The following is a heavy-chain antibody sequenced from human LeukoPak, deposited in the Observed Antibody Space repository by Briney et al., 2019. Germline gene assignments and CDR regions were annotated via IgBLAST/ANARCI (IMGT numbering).Heavy chain of an antibody. V-gene: IGHV3-23*01. J-gene: IGHJ4*02. CDR1: GFTFSRTA. Sequence: GGSLRLSCAASGFTFSRTAMTWVRQAPGKGLEWVATIGGSGVGTYYADSVKGRFNISRDNSKNTLYLQMNSLRAEDTAVYYCAKRRAAGIAVTGDLDYWGQGTLVTVSS. CDR2: IGGSGVGT. D-gene: IGHD6-19*01. CDR3: AKRRAAGIAVTGDLDY.